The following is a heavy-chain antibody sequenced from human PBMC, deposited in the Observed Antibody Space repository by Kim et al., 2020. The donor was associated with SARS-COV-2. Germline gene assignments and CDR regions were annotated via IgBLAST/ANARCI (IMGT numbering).Heavy chain of an antibody. CDR1: GGSISSYY. J-gene: IGHJ4*02. CDR3: ARGGFSTLYPFDL. Sequence: SETLSLTCTVSGGSISSYYWNWIRQPAGKRLEWVGRVYTTGNTYYNPSLKSRVTMSVDTSMNLFSLRLTSVTPADTAVYYCARGGFSTLYPFDLWGQGTLVTVSS. CDR2: VYTTGNT. D-gene: IGHD6-13*01. V-gene: IGHV4-4*07.